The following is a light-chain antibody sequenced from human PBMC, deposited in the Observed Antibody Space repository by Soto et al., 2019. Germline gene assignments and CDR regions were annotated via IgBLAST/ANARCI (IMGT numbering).Light chain of an antibody. V-gene: IGLV1-40*01. CDR1: SSNIGAGYY. J-gene: IGLJ2*01. CDR3: QYYDSSLSHVV. CDR2: GNS. Sequence: QSVLTQPPSVSGAPGHRGTISCTGSSSNIGAGYYVHWYQQLPGTAPKLLIYGNSNRPSGVPDRFSGSKSGTSASLAITGLQAEDEADYYCQYYDSSLSHVVFCGGTKLTVL.